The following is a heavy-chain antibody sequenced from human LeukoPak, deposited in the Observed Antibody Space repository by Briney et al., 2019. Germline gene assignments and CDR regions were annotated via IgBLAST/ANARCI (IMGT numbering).Heavy chain of an antibody. Sequence: GGSLRLSCAASGFTFSGSAMHWVRQASGKGLEWVGRIRSKANSYATAYAASVKGRFTISRNDSKNTAYLQMNSLKTEDTAVYYCTRQYCSSTSCYYFFDYWGQGTLVTVSS. CDR3: TRQYCSSTSCYYFFDY. J-gene: IGHJ4*02. CDR2: IRSKANSYAT. V-gene: IGHV3-73*01. CDR1: GFTFSGSA. D-gene: IGHD2-2*01.